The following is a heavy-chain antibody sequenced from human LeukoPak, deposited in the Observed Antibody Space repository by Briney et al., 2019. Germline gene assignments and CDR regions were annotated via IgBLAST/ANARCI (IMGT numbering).Heavy chain of an antibody. J-gene: IGHJ6*02. V-gene: IGHV4-59*12. CDR2: IFYSGST. CDR3: ARDSKVLFYGMDV. D-gene: IGHD3-16*01. CDR1: GGSISSYY. Sequence: SETLSLTCTVSGGSISSYYWSWIRQPPGKGLEWIGYIFYSGSTYYNPSLKGRVTISVDSSKNQFSLKLSSVTAADTAVYYCARDSKVLFYGMDVWGQGTTVTVSS.